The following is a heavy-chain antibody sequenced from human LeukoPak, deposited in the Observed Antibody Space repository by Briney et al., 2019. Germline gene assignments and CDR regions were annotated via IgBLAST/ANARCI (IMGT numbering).Heavy chain of an antibody. D-gene: IGHD3-22*01. CDR2: IYYSGST. J-gene: IGHJ3*02. CDR3: ARGETYYYEAHAFDI. V-gene: IGHV4-59*01. CDR1: GGSISSYY. Sequence: PSETLSLTCTVSGGSISSYYWSWIRQPPGKGLEWIGYIYYSGSTNYNPSLKSRVTISVDTSKNQFSLKLSSVTAADTAVYYCARGETYYYEAHAFDIWGQGTMVTVSS.